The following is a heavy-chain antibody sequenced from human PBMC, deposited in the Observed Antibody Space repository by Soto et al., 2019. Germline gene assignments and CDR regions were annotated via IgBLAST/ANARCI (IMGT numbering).Heavy chain of an antibody. CDR2: ISAFNGDT. V-gene: IGHV1-18*01. D-gene: IGHD6-25*01. J-gene: IGHJ1*01. Sequence: GASVKVSCKAFGYTFTSYGFSWVRQVPGQGLEWLGWISAFNGDTHYSQTMKGRLTVTTDTATTSVHMELTSLTPADTAVYYCTREAGWQRMVPYDWGQGTLVTVSS. CDR1: GYTFTSYG. CDR3: TREAGWQRMVPYD.